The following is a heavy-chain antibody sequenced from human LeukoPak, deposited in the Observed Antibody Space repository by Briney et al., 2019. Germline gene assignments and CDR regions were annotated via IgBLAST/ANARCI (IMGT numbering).Heavy chain of an antibody. J-gene: IGHJ3*02. CDR3: ARERGYSSRRDAFDI. V-gene: IGHV5-51*01. CDR1: GYSFTTYW. D-gene: IGHD6-19*01. Sequence: GESLKISCEGSGYSFTTYWIGWVRQMPGKGLEWMGIIYPGDSYTTYSPSLQGQVTISADKSISTAYLQWSGLKASDTAMYYCARERGYSSRRDAFDIWGQGTMVTVSS. CDR2: IYPGDSYT.